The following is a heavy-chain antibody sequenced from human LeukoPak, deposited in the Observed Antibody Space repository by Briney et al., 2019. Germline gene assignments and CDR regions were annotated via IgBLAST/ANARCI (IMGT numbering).Heavy chain of an antibody. V-gene: IGHV1-8*03. CDR2: MNSNSGNT. Sequence: GASVKVSCKASGYTFTSYDINWVRQAPAQGLEWMGWMNSNSGNTGYAQKFQGRLTITRITSISTAYMELSSLRSEDTAVYYCARGASRSFDYWGQGTLVTVSS. CDR3: ARGASRSFDY. J-gene: IGHJ4*02. D-gene: IGHD2-15*01. CDR1: GYTFTSYD.